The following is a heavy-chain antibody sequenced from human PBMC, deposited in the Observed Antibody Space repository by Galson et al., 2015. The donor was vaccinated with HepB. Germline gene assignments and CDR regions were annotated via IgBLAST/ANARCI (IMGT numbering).Heavy chain of an antibody. Sequence: TLSLTCTVSGGSISSSSYYWGWIRQPPGKGLEWVGSIYYSGSTYYNPSLKSRVTISVDTSKNQFSLKLSSVTAADTAVYYCAKQHGNMIIVVYGGFYIRGQGTMVPLSS. CDR2: IYYSGST. J-gene: IGHJ3*02. V-gene: IGHV4-39*01. CDR3: AKQHGNMIIVVYGGFYI. D-gene: IGHD3-22*01. CDR1: GGSISSSSYY.